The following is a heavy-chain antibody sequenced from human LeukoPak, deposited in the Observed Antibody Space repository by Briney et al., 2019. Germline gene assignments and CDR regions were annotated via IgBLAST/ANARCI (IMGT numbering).Heavy chain of an antibody. J-gene: IGHJ3*02. CDR3: ASGAASNDAFDI. CDR2: IYYSGST. D-gene: IGHD6-13*01. CDR1: GGSISSGGYY. V-gene: IGHV4-31*03. Sequence: SETLSLTCTVSGGSISSGGYYWSWIRQHPGKGLEWIGYIYYSGSTYYNPSLKSRVTISVGTSKNQFFLKLSSVTAADTAVYYCASGAASNDAFDIWGQGTMVTVSS.